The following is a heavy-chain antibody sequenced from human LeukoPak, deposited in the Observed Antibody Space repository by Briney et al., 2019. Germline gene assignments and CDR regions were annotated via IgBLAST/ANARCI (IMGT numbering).Heavy chain of an antibody. CDR2: INHSGST. CDR3: ARAPGGGITTRPYAFHI. CDR1: GGSFSGYY. V-gene: IGHV4-34*01. Sequence: SETLSLTCAVYGGSFSGYYWSWIRQPPGKGLEWIGEINHSGSTNYNPSLKSRVTISVDTSKNQFSLKLSSVTAADTAVYYCARAPGGGITTRPYAFHIWGQGTMVTVSS. J-gene: IGHJ3*02. D-gene: IGHD2-15*01.